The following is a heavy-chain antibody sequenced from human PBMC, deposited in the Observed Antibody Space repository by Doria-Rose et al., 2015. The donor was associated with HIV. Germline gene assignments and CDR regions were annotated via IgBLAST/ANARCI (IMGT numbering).Heavy chain of an antibody. CDR2: ISSTSDYI. D-gene: IGHD3-10*01. J-gene: IGHJ4*02. Sequence: VQLVQSGGGLVRPGGSLRLSCATSGSTFSSHRINWVRQAPGKGLEWVSSISSTSDYINYADSVRGRFTISRNNARNSLYLQMDSLRAEDTAIYYCATGVTLDYWGQGTLVTVSS. V-gene: IGHV3-21*01. CDR3: ATGVTLDY. CDR1: GSTFSSHR.